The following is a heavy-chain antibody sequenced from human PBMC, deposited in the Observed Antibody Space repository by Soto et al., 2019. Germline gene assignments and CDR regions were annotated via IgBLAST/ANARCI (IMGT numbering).Heavy chain of an antibody. Sequence: QVQLVQSGAEVKKPGASVKVSCKASGYTFTSYYMHWVRQAPGQGLEWMGIINPSGGSTSYAQKFQGRVTMTRDMSMSTVYMELSSLRSEDTAVYYCASEPPGPCSSTSCYVEGMDVWGQGTTVTVSS. J-gene: IGHJ6*02. CDR1: GYTFTSYY. D-gene: IGHD2-2*01. CDR3: ASEPPGPCSSTSCYVEGMDV. CDR2: INPSGGST. V-gene: IGHV1-46*01.